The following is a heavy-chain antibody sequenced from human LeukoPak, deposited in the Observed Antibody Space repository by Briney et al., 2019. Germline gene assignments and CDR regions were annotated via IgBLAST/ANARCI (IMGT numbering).Heavy chain of an antibody. J-gene: IGHJ4*02. CDR3: ARDKSLDY. CDR2: IYYSGST. Sequence: SETLSLTCTVSGGSISSGGYYWSWIRQHPGKGLEWIGYIYYSGSTYYNPSLKSRVTISVDRSKNQFSLKLSSVTAADTAVHYCARDKSLDYWGQGTLVTVSS. V-gene: IGHV4-31*03. CDR1: GGSISSGGYY.